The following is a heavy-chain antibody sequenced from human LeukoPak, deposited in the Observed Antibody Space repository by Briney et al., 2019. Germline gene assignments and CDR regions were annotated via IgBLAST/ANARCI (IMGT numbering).Heavy chain of an antibody. V-gene: IGHV4-31*03. Sequence: SQTLSLTCTVSGGSISSGGYYWSWIRQHPGKGLEWIGYIYYSGSTYYNPSLKSRVTISVDTSKNQFSLKLSSVTAADRAVYYCARARSECFDWLLYGKNWLDPWGQGTLVTVSS. J-gene: IGHJ5*02. D-gene: IGHD3-9*01. CDR3: ARARSECFDWLLYGKNWLDP. CDR1: GGSISSGGYY. CDR2: IYYSGST.